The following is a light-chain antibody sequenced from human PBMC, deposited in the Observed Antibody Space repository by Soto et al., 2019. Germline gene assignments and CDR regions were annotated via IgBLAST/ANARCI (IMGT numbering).Light chain of an antibody. CDR1: SSDVGGYNY. J-gene: IGLJ1*01. CDR2: EVS. Sequence: SALTQPPSPSGSPGQSVTLSCTGTSSDVGGYNYVSWYQQHPGKAPKLIIYEVSKRPSGVPDRFSGSKSGNTASLTVSGLQAEDEADYYCSSYVGSNNFVFGTGTKVTVL. CDR3: SSYVGSNNFV. V-gene: IGLV2-8*01.